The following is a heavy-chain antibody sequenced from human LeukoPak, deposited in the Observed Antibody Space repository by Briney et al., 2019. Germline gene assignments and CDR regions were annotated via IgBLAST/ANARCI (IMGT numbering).Heavy chain of an antibody. CDR3: ARLRTYCTTTTCYESFDS. Sequence: PSETLSLTCTVSGDSISSYYWTWLRQPPGKTLEWIAYVSYRGSTNYNHSLKSRVTISVGTSKNLFSLELSSVTAADTAVYYCARLRTYCTTTTCYESFDSWGQGTLVTVSS. CDR2: VSYRGST. D-gene: IGHD2-2*01. V-gene: IGHV4-59*01. CDR1: GDSISSYY. J-gene: IGHJ4*02.